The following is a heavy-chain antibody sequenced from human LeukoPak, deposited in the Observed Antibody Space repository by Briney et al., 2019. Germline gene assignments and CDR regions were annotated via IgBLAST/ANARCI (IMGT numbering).Heavy chain of an antibody. J-gene: IGHJ1*01. D-gene: IGHD2-15*01. CDR1: GLTFSGYG. CDR3: AKDMAAVTVAATPHPFQH. Sequence: HPGGSLSFSFAAPGLTFSGYGMPWFRKAPGKGLGGVAFIRYDGSNKYYADSVKGRFTISRDNSKNTLYLQMNSLRAEDTAVYYCAKDMAAVTVAATPHPFQHWGQGTLVTVSS. V-gene: IGHV3-30*02. CDR2: IRYDGSNK.